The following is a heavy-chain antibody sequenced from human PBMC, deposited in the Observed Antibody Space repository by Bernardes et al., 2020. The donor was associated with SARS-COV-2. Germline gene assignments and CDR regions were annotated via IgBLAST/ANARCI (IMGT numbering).Heavy chain of an antibody. CDR1: GFTFSSYA. V-gene: IGHV3-23*01. CDR2: ISGSGDST. Sequence: GGSLRLSCAASGFTFSSYAMSWVRQAPGKGLEWVSGISGSGDSTYYADSVKGRFTISRDNSKNTLYLQMNSLRAEDTAVYYCAKDRDDSSRWYSPFDYWGQGTLVTVSS. J-gene: IGHJ4*02. CDR3: AKDRDDSSRWYSPFDY. D-gene: IGHD6-13*01.